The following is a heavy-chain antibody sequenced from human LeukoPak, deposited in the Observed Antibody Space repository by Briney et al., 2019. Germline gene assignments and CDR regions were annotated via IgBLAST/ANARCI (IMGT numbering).Heavy chain of an antibody. Sequence: GGSLRLSCAASGFTFSNYGMHWVRQAPGKGLEWVAVISYDGSDKYYADSVKGRFTISRDNSRNTLYLQMDSLRAEDTAVYYCAREQPSTWYFHWGQGTLVTVSS. D-gene: IGHD6-13*01. V-gene: IGHV3-30*03. CDR1: GFTFSNYG. J-gene: IGHJ4*02. CDR2: ISYDGSDK. CDR3: AREQPSTWYFH.